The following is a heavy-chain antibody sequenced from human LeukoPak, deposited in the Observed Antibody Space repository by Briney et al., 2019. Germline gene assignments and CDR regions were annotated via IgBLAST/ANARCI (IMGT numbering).Heavy chain of an antibody. CDR2: INSDGSST. CDR1: GFTFSSYW. Sequence: GGSLRLSCAASGFTFSSYWMHWVRQAPGKGLVWVSRINSDGSSTSYADSVKGRFTISRDSSKNTLFLQMNRLRPEDAAVYYCAKAPVTTCRGAYCYPFDYWGQGTLVTVSS. CDR3: AKAPVTTCRGAYCYPFDY. J-gene: IGHJ4*02. V-gene: IGHV3-74*01. D-gene: IGHD2-21*01.